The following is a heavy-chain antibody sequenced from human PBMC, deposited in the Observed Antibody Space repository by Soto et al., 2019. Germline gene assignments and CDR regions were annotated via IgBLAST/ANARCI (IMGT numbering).Heavy chain of an antibody. CDR2: ISSSSSTI. J-gene: IGHJ6*03. CDR1: GFTFSSYS. D-gene: IGHD6-6*01. Sequence: EVQLVESGGGLVQPGGSLRLSCAASGFTFSSYSMNWVRQAPGKGLEWVSYISSSSSTIYYADSVKGRFTISRDNANNSLYLQMNSLRAEDTAVYYCARDRRQGSMDVWGKGTTVTVSS. CDR3: ARDRRQGSMDV. V-gene: IGHV3-48*01.